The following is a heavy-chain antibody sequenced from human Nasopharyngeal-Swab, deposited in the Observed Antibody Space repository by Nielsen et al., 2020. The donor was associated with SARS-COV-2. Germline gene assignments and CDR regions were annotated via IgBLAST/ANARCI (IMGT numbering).Heavy chain of an antibody. V-gene: IGHV4-34*01. CDR2: INHSGST. J-gene: IGHJ4*02. Sequence: GSLRLSCAVYGGSFCGYYWSWIRQPPGKGLEWIGEINHSGSTNYNPSLKSRVTISVDTSKNQFSLKLSSVTAAGTAVYYCARFPYSSGWGFDYWGQGTLVTVSS. CDR3: ARFPYSSGWGFDY. D-gene: IGHD6-19*01. CDR1: GGSFCGYY.